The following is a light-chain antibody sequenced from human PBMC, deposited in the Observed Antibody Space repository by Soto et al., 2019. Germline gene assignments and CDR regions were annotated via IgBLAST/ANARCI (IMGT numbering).Light chain of an antibody. CDR2: GNS. J-gene: IGLJ2*01. CDR3: QSYDSSLHVV. CDR1: SSNIGAGYD. Sequence: QPVLTPPPSVSGAPGQRVTISCTGSSSNIGAGYDVHWYQQLPGTAPKLLIYGNSNRPSGVPDRFSGSKSGTSASLAITGLQAEDEADYYCQSYDSSLHVVFGGGTKLTVL. V-gene: IGLV1-40*01.